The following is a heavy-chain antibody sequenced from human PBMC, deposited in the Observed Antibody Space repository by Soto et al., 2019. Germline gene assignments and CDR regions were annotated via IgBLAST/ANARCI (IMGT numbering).Heavy chain of an antibody. J-gene: IGHJ3*02. CDR1: GFTFSAYA. V-gene: IGHV3-23*01. CDR3: AKVRSRATTIFGVVPHDAFDI. D-gene: IGHD3-3*01. CDR2: ISGSGGST. Sequence: PGGSLRLSCGASGFTFSAYAMSWVRQAPGKGLQWVSAISGSGGSTYYADSVKGRFTISRDNSKNTLYLQMNSLRAEDTAVYYCAKVRSRATTIFGVVPHDAFDIWGQGTMVTVSS.